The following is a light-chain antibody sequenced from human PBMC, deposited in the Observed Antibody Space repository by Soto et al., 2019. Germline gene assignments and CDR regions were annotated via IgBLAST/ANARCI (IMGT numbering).Light chain of an antibody. CDR3: LQGYNPLRT. CDR2: AAS. J-gene: IGKJ1*01. Sequence: AIQMTQSPSSLSASVGDRVTITCRASQGIRNDLGWYQQKPGKAPKLLIYAASSLQSGVPSRFSGSGSGTDFTLTISSLQPEDVATYYRLQGYNPLRTFGQGTKVEIK. CDR1: QGIRND. V-gene: IGKV1-6*01.